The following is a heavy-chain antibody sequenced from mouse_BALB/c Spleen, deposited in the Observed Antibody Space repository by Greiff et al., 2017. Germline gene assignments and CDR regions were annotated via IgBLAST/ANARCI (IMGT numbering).Heavy chain of an antibody. J-gene: IGHJ1*01. Sequence: EVKLVESGGGLVKPGGSLKLSCAASGFTFSSYAMSWVRQTPEKRLEWVASISSGGSTYYPDSVKGRFTISRDNARNILYLQMSSLRSEDTAMYYCARGHYYGSRYWYFDVWGAGTTVTVSS. CDR1: GFTFSSYA. V-gene: IGHV5-6-5*01. D-gene: IGHD1-1*01. CDR2: ISSGGST. CDR3: ARGHYYGSRYWYFDV.